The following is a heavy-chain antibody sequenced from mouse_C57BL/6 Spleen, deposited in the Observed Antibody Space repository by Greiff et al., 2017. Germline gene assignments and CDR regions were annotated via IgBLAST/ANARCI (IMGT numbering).Heavy chain of an antibody. CDR2: ILPGSGST. Sequence: VHLVESGAELMKPGASVKLSCKATGYTFTGYWIEWVKQRPGHGLEWIGEILPGSGSTNYNEKFKGKATFTAATSSNTAYMQLSSLTTEDSAIYYCARRTEISAWFAYWGQGTLVTVSA. D-gene: IGHD4-1*01. J-gene: IGHJ3*01. V-gene: IGHV1-9*01. CDR1: GYTFTGYW. CDR3: ARRTEISAWFAY.